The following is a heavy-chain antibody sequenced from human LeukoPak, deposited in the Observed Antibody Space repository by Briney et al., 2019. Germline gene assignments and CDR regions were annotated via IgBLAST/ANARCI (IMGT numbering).Heavy chain of an antibody. V-gene: IGHV4-34*01. Sequence: SETLSLTCTVSGGSISSYYWSWIRQPPGKGLEWIGEINHSGSTNYNPSLKSRVTISVDTSKNQFSLKLSSVTAADTAVYYCARLVAARPPWKYYYYYYMDVWGKGTTVTVSS. J-gene: IGHJ6*03. CDR1: GGSISSYY. CDR3: ARLVAARPPWKYYYYYYMDV. D-gene: IGHD6-6*01. CDR2: INHSGST.